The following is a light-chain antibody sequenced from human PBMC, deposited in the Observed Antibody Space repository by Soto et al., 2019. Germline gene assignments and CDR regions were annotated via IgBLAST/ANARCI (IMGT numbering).Light chain of an antibody. CDR2: GAS. V-gene: IGKV3-15*01. Sequence: EIVMTQSPATLSVSPGERATLSCRASQSVGSNLAWYHQKTGQAPRLLIYGASTRATGIPARFSGSGSGTEFTLTVSSLQSEDFAIYYCQQYNNWSQTFGQGTKV. CDR3: QQYNNWSQT. J-gene: IGKJ1*01. CDR1: QSVGSN.